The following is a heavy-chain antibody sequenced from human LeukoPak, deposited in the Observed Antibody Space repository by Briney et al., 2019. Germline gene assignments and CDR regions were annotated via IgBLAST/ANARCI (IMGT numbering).Heavy chain of an antibody. Sequence: ASVKVSCKASGYTFSSYDINWVRQATGQGLEWMGWMNPNSGDRGYAQKFQGRVTITRNTSISTAYMELSSLRSEDTAVYYCARDGYYDSSGYYYEGAFDIWGQGTMVTVSS. J-gene: IGHJ3*02. CDR1: GYTFSSYD. CDR2: MNPNSGDR. D-gene: IGHD3-22*01. V-gene: IGHV1-8*03. CDR3: ARDGYYDSSGYYYEGAFDI.